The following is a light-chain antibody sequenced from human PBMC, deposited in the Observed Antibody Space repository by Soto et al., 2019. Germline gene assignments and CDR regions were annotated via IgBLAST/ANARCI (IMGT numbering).Light chain of an antibody. J-gene: IGKJ2*01. Sequence: EIVMTQSPATLSVSPGERVTLSCRASQSVSSNLAWYQQKPGQAPRLLIYGASTRATGIPARFSGSGSGTDFTLTISSLQSEDFAIYYCQQYNNWPRGYTFGQGTKLDIK. CDR2: GAS. CDR3: QQYNNWPRGYT. V-gene: IGKV3-15*01. CDR1: QSVSSN.